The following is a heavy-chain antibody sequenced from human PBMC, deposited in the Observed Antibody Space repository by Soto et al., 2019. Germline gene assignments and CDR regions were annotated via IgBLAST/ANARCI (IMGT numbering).Heavy chain of an antibody. D-gene: IGHD2-15*01. CDR2: INSKANSYAT. V-gene: IGHV3-73*01. J-gene: IGHJ4*02. Sequence: EVQLVESGGGLVQPGGSLKLSCAASGFTFSGSAMHWVRQASGKGLEWVGRINSKANSYATAYAASVKGRFTIYGDDSKQKGFRQMNSVKNEKPAVYYGSVQAGYCCGGSCQPIDYWGQGTLVTVSS. CDR1: GFTFSGSA. CDR3: SVQAGYCCGGSCQPIDY.